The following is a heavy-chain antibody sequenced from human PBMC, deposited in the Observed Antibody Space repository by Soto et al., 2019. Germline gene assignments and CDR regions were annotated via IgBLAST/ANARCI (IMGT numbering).Heavy chain of an antibody. Sequence: ASVKVSCKASGYTFTSYYMHWVRQAPGQGLEWMEIINPSGGSTSYAQKFQGRVTMTRDTSTSTVYMELSSLRSEDTAVYYCASSMGITMIAYWGQGTLVTVSS. D-gene: IGHD3-22*01. V-gene: IGHV1-46*01. J-gene: IGHJ4*02. CDR2: INPSGGST. CDR3: ASSMGITMIAY. CDR1: GYTFTSYY.